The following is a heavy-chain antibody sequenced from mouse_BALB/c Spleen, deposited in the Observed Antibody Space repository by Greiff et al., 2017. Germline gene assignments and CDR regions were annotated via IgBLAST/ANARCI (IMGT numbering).Heavy chain of an antibody. Sequence: EVKVVESGGDLVKPGGSLKLSCAASGFTFSSYGMSWVRQTPDKRLEWVATISSGGSYTYYPDSVKGRFTISRDNAKNTLYLQMSSLKSEDTAMYDCARQGGGYDGGFDYWGQGTTLTVSS. CDR2: ISSGGSYT. CDR1: GFTFSSYG. J-gene: IGHJ2*01. V-gene: IGHV5-6*02. CDR3: ARQGGGYDGGFDY. D-gene: IGHD2-2*01.